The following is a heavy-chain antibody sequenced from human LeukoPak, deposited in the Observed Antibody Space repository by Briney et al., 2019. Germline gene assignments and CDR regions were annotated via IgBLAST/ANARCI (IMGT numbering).Heavy chain of an antibody. J-gene: IGHJ5*02. CDR1: GYTFSRYG. Sequence: ASVKVSCKASGYTFSRYGITWVRQAPGQGLEWMGWISAYNGNTNYAQNLQGRVTMTTDTSTSTAYMEVRSLRSDDTAVYYCAREGLVRGKNWFDPWGQGTLVTVSS. CDR3: AREGLVRGKNWFDP. D-gene: IGHD3-10*01. V-gene: IGHV1-18*01. CDR2: ISAYNGNT.